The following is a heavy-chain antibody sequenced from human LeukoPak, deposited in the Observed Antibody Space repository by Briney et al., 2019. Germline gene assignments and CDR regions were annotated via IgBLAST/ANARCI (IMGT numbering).Heavy chain of an antibody. V-gene: IGHV3-23*01. CDR1: GFTFSGSA. J-gene: IGHJ4*02. CDR2: ISASGGST. CDR3: ARDSLYYDFWSGYYRVAYFDY. D-gene: IGHD3-3*01. Sequence: PGGSLRLSCAASGFTFSGSAMSWVRQVPGKGLEWVSGISASGGSTYYADSVKGRFTISRDNSKNTLYLQMNSLRAEDTAVYYCARDSLYYDFWSGYYRVAYFDYWGQGTLVTVSS.